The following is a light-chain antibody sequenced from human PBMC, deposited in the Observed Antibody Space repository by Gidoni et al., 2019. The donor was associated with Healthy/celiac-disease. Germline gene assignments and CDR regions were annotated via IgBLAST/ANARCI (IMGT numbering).Light chain of an antibody. CDR1: ALPKQY. J-gene: IGLJ3*02. Sequence: SYELTQPPSVSVSPGQTARITCSGDALPKQYAYWYQQQPGQAPVLVIYKDSERPSGIPERFSGSSSGTTVTLTISGVQAEDEADYYCQSADSSGTSFVFGGGTKLTVL. V-gene: IGLV3-25*02. CDR2: KDS. CDR3: QSADSSGTSFV.